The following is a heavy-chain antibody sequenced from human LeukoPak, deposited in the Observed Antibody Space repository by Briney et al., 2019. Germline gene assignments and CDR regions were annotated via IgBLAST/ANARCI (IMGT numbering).Heavy chain of an antibody. Sequence: GGSLRLSCAASGFTVSSNYKSWARQAPGKGLEWVSVIYSGGSTYYADSVKGRFTISRDNSKNTLYLQMNSLRAEDTAVYYCARAVDTALFDPWGQGTLVTVSS. D-gene: IGHD5-18*01. J-gene: IGHJ5*02. CDR3: ARAVDTALFDP. V-gene: IGHV3-53*01. CDR2: IYSGGST. CDR1: GFTVSSNY.